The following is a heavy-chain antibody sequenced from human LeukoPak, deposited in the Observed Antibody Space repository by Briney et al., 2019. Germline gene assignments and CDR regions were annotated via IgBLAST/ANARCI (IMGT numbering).Heavy chain of an antibody. V-gene: IGHV4-59*01. CDR2: VYYSGTT. CDR3: ARERGDTAAPDAFDI. Sequence: SETLSLTCIVSGGSISSYYRSWIRQPPGKGLEWIGYVYYSGTTNYNPALKRRVTISVDTSKNQFSLKLKYVTAADTAVYYCARERGDTAAPDAFDIWGQGTIVTVSS. CDR1: GGSISSYY. D-gene: IGHD5-18*01. J-gene: IGHJ3*02.